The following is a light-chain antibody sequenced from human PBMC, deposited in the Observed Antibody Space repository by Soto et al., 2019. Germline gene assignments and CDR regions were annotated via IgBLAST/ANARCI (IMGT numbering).Light chain of an antibody. Sequence: TQSPSSLSASVGDRVTITCRASQSVTSNYLAWYQQKPGQAPRLLISGASSRAAGISDKFSGSGSGTDFTLTISRLELEDFAVYFCDLHGTLTITVGQGRR. CDR3: DLHGTLTIT. CDR2: GAS. V-gene: IGKV3-20*01. J-gene: IGKJ5*01. CDR1: QSVTSNY.